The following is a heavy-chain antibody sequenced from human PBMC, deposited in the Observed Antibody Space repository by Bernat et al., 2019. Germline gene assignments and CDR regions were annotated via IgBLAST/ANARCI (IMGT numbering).Heavy chain of an antibody. V-gene: IGHV3-30-3*01. Sequence: QVQLVESGGGVVQPGRSLRLSCAASGFTFSSYAMHWVRQAPGKGLEWVAVISYDGSNKYYADSVEGRFTISRDNSKNTLYLQMNSLRAEDTAVYYCARDRWLYYFDYWGQGTLVTVSS. D-gene: IGHD5-12*01. CDR1: GFTFSSYA. CDR3: ARDRWLYYFDY. J-gene: IGHJ4*02. CDR2: ISYDGSNK.